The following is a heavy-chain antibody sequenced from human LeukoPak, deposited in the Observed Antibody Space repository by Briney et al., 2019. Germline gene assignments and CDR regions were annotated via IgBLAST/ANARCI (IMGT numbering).Heavy chain of an antibody. D-gene: IGHD2-2*01. CDR2: ISSSSSYI. J-gene: IGHJ3*02. V-gene: IGHV3-21*01. CDR1: GFTFSSYS. Sequence: GGSLRLSCAASGFTFSSYSMNWVRQAPGKGLEWVSSISSSSSYIYYADSVKGRFTISRDNVKNSLYLQMNSLRAEDTAVYYCARESDYCSSTSCYALGAFDIWGQGTMVTVSS. CDR3: ARESDYCSSTSCYALGAFDI.